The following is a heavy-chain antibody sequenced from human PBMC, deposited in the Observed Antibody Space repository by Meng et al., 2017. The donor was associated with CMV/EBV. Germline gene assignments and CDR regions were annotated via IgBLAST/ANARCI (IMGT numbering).Heavy chain of an antibody. V-gene: IGHV4-34*01. J-gene: IGHJ5*02. CDR2: INHSGST. Sequence: VPLPQWGAGLFKPSEALSLSCAVYGGSFSGYYGSWFRQPPGKGLEWIGEINHSGSTNYHPSLKSRVTISVDTSKNQFSLKLSSVTAADTAVYYCARGVGGWFDPWGQGTLVTVSS. CDR1: GGSFSGYY. CDR3: ARGVGGWFDP. D-gene: IGHD1-26*01.